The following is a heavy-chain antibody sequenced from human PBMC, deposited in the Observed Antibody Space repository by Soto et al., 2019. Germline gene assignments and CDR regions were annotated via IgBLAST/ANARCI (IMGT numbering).Heavy chain of an antibody. V-gene: IGHV4-39*01. Sequence: SETLSLTCTASGGYIGGSSDYWGWIRQPPGKGLEWIGSIYYSGSTYYNPSLKSRVTISVDTSKNQFSLKLSSVTAADTAVYYCARHFPGPRVEYQLPRPYYYYYGMDVWGQGTTVTVSS. CDR1: GGYIGGSSDY. J-gene: IGHJ6*02. D-gene: IGHD2-2*01. CDR2: IYYSGST. CDR3: ARHFPGPRVEYQLPRPYYYYYGMDV.